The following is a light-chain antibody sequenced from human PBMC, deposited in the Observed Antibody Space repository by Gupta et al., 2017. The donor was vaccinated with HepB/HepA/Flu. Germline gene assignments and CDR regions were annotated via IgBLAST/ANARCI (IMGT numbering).Light chain of an antibody. J-gene: IGKJ1*01. CDR3: QEYGSSPT. Sequence: EVVLPQSPGTLSLSPGERATLSCRASQSVSSSYLAWYQQKPGQATRLLIYGASSRATGIPDRFSGSGSGTDFTLTSSRLEPEDFAVYYGQEYGSSPTFGQGTKVEIK. V-gene: IGKV3-20*01. CDR2: GAS. CDR1: QSVSSSY.